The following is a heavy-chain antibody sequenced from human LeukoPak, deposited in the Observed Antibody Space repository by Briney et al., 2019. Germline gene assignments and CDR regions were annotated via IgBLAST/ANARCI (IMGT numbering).Heavy chain of an antibody. J-gene: IGHJ4*02. V-gene: IGHV1-8*03. CDR2: MNPNSGNT. Sequence: ASVKVSCKASGYTFTGYYMHWVRQATGQGLEWMGWMNPNSGNTGYAQKFQGRVTITRNTSISTAYMELSSLRSEDTAVYYCARPSYSSGWYFIFGYWGQGTLVTVSS. CDR3: ARPSYSSGWYFIFGY. CDR1: GYTFTGYY. D-gene: IGHD6-19*01.